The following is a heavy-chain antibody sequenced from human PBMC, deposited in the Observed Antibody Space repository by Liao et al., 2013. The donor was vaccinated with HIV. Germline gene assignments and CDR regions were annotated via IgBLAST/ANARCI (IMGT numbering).Heavy chain of an antibody. CDR3: ARGRDYYDSSGYPFLFDY. J-gene: IGHJ4*02. D-gene: IGHD3-22*01. V-gene: IGHV4-30-2*01. CDR2: IYHSGST. Sequence: QLQLQESGSGLVKPSQTLSLTCAVSGGSISSGGYSWSWIRQPPGKGLEWIGYIYHSGSTYYNPSLKSRVTISVDRSKKQFSLKLSSVTTADTAVYYCARGRDYYDSSGYPFLFDYWGQGTLVTVSS. CDR1: GGSISSGGYS.